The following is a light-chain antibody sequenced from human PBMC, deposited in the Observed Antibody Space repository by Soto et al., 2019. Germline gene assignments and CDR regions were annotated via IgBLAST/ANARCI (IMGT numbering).Light chain of an antibody. Sequence: DIPMTQSPASVSAFLGDRVTITCRASQGISRWLAWYQQKPGKAPKVLIYGASTLQSGVPPRFSGSGSEIDFTLTISSLQPEDFATYYCQQAKSVPLTFGGGTKVEIK. V-gene: IGKV1-12*01. CDR3: QQAKSVPLT. CDR1: QGISRW. J-gene: IGKJ4*01. CDR2: GAS.